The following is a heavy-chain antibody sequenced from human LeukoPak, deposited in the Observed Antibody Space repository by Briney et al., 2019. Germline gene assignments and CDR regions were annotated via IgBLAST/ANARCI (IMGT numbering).Heavy chain of an antibody. CDR2: VYYSGSS. J-gene: IGHJ4*02. D-gene: IGHD5-24*01. CDR3: ARGRRDGYNLEYFDY. CDR1: GGSITSSSYY. Sequence: SETLSLICTVSGGSITSSSYYWGWIRQPPGKGLEWIASVYYSGSSYYNPSLKSRVTISVDTSKSQFSLNLRSVTAADTAVYYCARGRRDGYNLEYFDYWGQGTLVTVSS. V-gene: IGHV4-39*01.